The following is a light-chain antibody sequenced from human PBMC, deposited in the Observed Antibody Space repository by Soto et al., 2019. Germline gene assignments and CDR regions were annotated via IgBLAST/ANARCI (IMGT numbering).Light chain of an antibody. CDR1: QGVSSH. J-gene: IGKJ5*01. CDR2: EVS. CDR3: QHLNSYPIT. Sequence: DIQMTQSPSTLSASVGDRVTITCRASQGVSSHLAWHQQKPGKAPKLLIYEVSTLQSGVSSRFSGSGSGTDFTLTISSLQPEDFATYYCQHLNSYPITFGQGTRLEIK. V-gene: IGKV1-9*01.